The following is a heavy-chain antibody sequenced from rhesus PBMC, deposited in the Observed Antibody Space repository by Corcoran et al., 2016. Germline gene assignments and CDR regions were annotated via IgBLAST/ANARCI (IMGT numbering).Heavy chain of an antibody. CDR2: NSYEGSQR. Sequence: EVQLLESGGDLVQPGGSLRLSCAASGFTLGAFGMHWVRQAPGKGLEWLAFNSYEGSQRCHADSVKDRFISSRDNSKNILYLQMNNLKLEHTAVYYCARDGFANYYYGLDSWGRGVVVTVSS. D-gene: IGHD4-17*01. CDR1: GFTLGAFG. V-gene: IGHV3-54*02. CDR3: ARDGFANYYYGLDS. J-gene: IGHJ6*01.